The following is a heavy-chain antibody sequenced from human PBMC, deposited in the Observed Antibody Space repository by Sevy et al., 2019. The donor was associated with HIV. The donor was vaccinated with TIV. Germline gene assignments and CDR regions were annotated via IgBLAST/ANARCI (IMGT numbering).Heavy chain of an antibody. CDR1: GGSISSSSYY. CDR3: ARAITMRVVHDAFDI. CDR2: IYYSGST. V-gene: IGHV4-39*01. Sequence: SETLSLTCTVSGGSISSSSYYWGWIRQPPGKGLEWIGSIYYSGSTYYNPSLKSPVTISVDTSKNQFSLKLSSVTAADTAVYYCARAITMRVVHDAFDIWGQGTMVTVSS. D-gene: IGHD3-22*01. J-gene: IGHJ3*02.